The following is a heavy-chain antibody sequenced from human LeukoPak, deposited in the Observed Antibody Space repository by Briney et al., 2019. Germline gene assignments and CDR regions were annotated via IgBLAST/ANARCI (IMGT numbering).Heavy chain of an antibody. J-gene: IGHJ4*02. CDR3: ARDRAALKVGATDY. D-gene: IGHD1-26*01. Sequence: PGGSLRLSCAASGFTFSSFAMSWVRQAPGKGLEWVSSITSSSSYIYYADSVKGRFTISRDNAKNSLYLQMNSLRAEDTAVYYCARDRAALKVGATDYWGQGTLVTVSS. V-gene: IGHV3-21*01. CDR1: GFTFSSFA. CDR2: ITSSSSYI.